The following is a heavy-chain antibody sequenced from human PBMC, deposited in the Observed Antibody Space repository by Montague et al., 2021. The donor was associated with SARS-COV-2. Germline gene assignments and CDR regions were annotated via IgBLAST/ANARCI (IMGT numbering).Heavy chain of an antibody. CDR2: IYYSGST. D-gene: IGHD6-19*01. V-gene: IGHV4-59*01. J-gene: IGHJ3*02. CDR1: GGSISSYY. Sequence: SETLSLTCTVSGGSISSYYWSWIRQPPGKGLVWIGYIYYSGSTNYNPSLKSRVTISVDKSKNQFSLKLSSVTAADTAVYYCARGSGWMGNAFDIWGQGTMVTVSS. CDR3: ARGSGWMGNAFDI.